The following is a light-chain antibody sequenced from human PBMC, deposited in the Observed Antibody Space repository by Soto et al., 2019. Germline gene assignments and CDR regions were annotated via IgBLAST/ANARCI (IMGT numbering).Light chain of an antibody. J-gene: IGLJ3*02. CDR2: EVS. Sequence: QSALTHLASVPGSPGQSIPISCTGPNSDVGSFNLVSWYQHHPGKAPELILYEVSQRPSGVSSRFSGSKSGNTASLTISGLQAEDEADYYCSSYAGSSPLWVFGGGTKLTVL. CDR1: NSDVGSFNL. CDR3: SSYAGSSPLWV. V-gene: IGLV2-23*02.